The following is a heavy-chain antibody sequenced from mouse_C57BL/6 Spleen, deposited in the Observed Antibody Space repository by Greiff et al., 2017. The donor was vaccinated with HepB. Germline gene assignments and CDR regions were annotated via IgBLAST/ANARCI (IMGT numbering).Heavy chain of an antibody. V-gene: IGHV1-72*01. CDR3: ASSYEDAMDY. CDR1: GYTFTSYW. Sequence: QVQLQQPGAELVKPGASVKLSCKASGYTFTSYWMHWVKQRPGRGLEWIGRIDPNSGGTKYNEKFKSKATLTVDKPSSTADIQLSSLTSEDSAVYYCASSYEDAMDYWGQGTSVTVSS. CDR2: IDPNSGGT. J-gene: IGHJ4*01. D-gene: IGHD2-3*01.